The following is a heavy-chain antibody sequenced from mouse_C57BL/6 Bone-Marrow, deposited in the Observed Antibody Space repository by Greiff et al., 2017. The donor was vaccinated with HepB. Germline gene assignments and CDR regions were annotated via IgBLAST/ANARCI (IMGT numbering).Heavy chain of an antibody. V-gene: IGHV1-82*01. CDR2: IYPGDGDT. J-gene: IGHJ3*01. CDR1: GYAFSSSW. D-gene: IGHD1-3*01. CDR3: SRSSVSGRFAY. Sequence: QVQLQQSGPELVKPGASVKISCKASGYAFSSSWMNWVKQRPGKGLEWIGRIYPGDGDTNYNGKFKGKATLTADKSSSTAYMQLSSLTSEDSAVYFCSRSSVSGRFAYWGQGTLVTVSA.